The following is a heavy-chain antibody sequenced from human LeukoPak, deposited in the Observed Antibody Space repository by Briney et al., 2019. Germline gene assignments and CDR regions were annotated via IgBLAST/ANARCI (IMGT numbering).Heavy chain of an antibody. V-gene: IGHV3-48*03. CDR1: GFTFSTYE. J-gene: IGHJ4*02. CDR2: IGTSGTSGTTT. CDR3: TREGDSNHFQY. Sequence: GGSLRLSCAASGFTFSTYEMNWVRQTPGQGLEWVSYIGTSGTSGTTTYYAGSVKGRFTISRDNSKNSLYLQMNSLRAEDTAAYYCTREGDSNHFQYWGQGILVTVSS. D-gene: IGHD2-21*01.